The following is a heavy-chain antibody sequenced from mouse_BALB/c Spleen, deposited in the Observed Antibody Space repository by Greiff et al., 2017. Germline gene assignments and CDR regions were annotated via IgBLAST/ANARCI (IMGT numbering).Heavy chain of an antibody. J-gene: IGHJ2*01. CDR1: GFSLTSYG. V-gene: IGHV2-2*02. CDR2: IWSGGST. D-gene: IGHD4-1*01. Sequence: QVQLKESGPGLVQPSQSLSITCTVSGFSLTSYGVHWVRQSPGKGLEWLGVIWSGGSTDYNAAFISRLSISKDNSKSQVFFKMNSLQANDTAIYYCARKGTGTEYYFDYWGQGTTLTVSS. CDR3: ARKGTGTEYYFDY.